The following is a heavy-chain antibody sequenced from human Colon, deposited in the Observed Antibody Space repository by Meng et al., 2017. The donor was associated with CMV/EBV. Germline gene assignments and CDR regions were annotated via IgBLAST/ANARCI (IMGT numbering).Heavy chain of an antibody. CDR1: AIIFSDSG. CDR3: ARDETDYYDSSGYYKGFGMDV. J-gene: IGHJ6*02. V-gene: IGHV3-30*19. Sequence: GESLKISCKLSAIIFSDSGMDWVRQAPGKGLEWVAVISYDGSNKYYADSVKGRFTISRDNSKNTLYLQMNSLRAEDTAVYYCARDETDYYDSSGYYKGFGMDVWGQGTTVTVSS. D-gene: IGHD3-22*01. CDR2: ISYDGSNK.